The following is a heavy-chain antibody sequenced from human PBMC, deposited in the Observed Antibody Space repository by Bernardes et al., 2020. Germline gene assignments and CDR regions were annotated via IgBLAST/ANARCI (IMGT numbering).Heavy chain of an antibody. CDR3: ARDHWDTTVDY. Sequence: GGSLRLSCAASGFTFSSYAMHWVRQAPGKGLEWVAVISYDGSNKYYADSVKGRFTISRDNSKNTLYLQMNSLRAEDTAVYYCARDHWDTTVDYWGQGTLVTVSS. J-gene: IGHJ4*02. CDR1: GFTFSSYA. D-gene: IGHD4-17*01. V-gene: IGHV3-30*01. CDR2: ISYDGSNK.